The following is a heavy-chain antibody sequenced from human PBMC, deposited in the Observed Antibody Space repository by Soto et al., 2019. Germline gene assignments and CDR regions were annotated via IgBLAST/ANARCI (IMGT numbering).Heavy chain of an antibody. CDR2: VSPDGRPA. V-gene: IGHV3-74*01. CDR1: GFTFGNYW. D-gene: IGHD5-12*01. J-gene: IGHJ4*02. Sequence: GGSLRLSCAVSGFTFGNYWMHWVRQAPGKGLVWVSRVSPDGRPATYADSVKGRFTISRDNAKSTLYLQMNSLRAEDTAVYYCADSWLHTSYWGRGTLVTVSS. CDR3: ADSWLHTSY.